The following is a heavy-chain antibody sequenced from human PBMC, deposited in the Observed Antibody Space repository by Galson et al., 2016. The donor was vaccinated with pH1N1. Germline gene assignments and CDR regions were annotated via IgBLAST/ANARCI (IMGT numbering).Heavy chain of an antibody. CDR2: IIGMFGTA. CDR1: GGTFSSYA. V-gene: IGHV1-69*13. Sequence: SVKVSCKASGGTFSSYAFSWVRQAPGQGLEWMGRIIGMFGTANYAQKFQGRVTITADEPTSTAYMELSSLRSEDTAVYYCARAPGYYDSSGYYPAWGQGTLVTVSS. D-gene: IGHD3-22*01. J-gene: IGHJ4*02. CDR3: ARAPGYYDSSGYYPA.